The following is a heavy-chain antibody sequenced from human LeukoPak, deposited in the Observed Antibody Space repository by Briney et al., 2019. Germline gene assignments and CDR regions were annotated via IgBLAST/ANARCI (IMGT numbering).Heavy chain of an antibody. V-gene: IGHV3-23*01. CDR3: AKAGIGSSTSCRHGLYDS. Sequence: GGSLRLSCAVSGFSFSRYAMSWVRQAPGPGLEWVSGISGSGDNTYYAKSVQGRFTISRDNSKTTLNLEMNRLRAEATAVYYCAKAGIGSSTSCRHGLYDSWGQGTLVTFSS. J-gene: IGHJ4*02. CDR2: ISGSGDNT. D-gene: IGHD2-2*01. CDR1: GFSFSRYA.